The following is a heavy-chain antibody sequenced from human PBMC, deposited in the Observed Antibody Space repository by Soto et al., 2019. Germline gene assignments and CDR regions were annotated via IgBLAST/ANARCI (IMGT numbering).Heavy chain of an antibody. D-gene: IGHD3-22*01. Sequence: TSETLSLTCTVSGGSISSGCYYWSWIRQHPGKGLEWIGYIYYSGSTYYNPSLKSRVTISVDTSKNQFSLKLSSVTAADTAVYYCARDLGNYYDSSGYYLAFDIWGQGTMVTVSS. CDR1: GGSISSGCYY. J-gene: IGHJ3*02. CDR2: IYYSGST. CDR3: ARDLGNYYDSSGYYLAFDI. V-gene: IGHV4-31*03.